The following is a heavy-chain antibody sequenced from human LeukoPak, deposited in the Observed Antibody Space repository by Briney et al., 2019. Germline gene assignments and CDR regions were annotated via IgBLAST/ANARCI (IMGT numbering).Heavy chain of an antibody. CDR1: GGTFSSYA. V-gene: IGHV1-69*13. J-gene: IGHJ6*03. CDR2: IIPIFGTA. CDR3: ARHPQGEVQVYYYYYMDV. D-gene: IGHD1-26*01. Sequence: SVKVSCKASGGTFSSYAVSWVLQAPGQGLEWMGGIIPIFGTANYAQKFQGRVTITADESTSTAYMELSSLRSEDTAVYYCARHPQGEVQVYYYYYMDVWGKGTTVTVSS.